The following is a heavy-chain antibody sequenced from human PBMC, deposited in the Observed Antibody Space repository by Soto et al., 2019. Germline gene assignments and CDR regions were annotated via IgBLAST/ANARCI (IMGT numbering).Heavy chain of an antibody. Sequence: PSETLSLTCAVSGGSISSANWCTWVRQPPGKGLEWIGEIYHGGSTSYNPSLKSRVTLSLDKFKNHFSLNLTSVTAADTAVYYCARLSFSYGVDVWGQGTTVPVSS. CDR1: GGSISSANW. CDR3: ARLSFSYGVDV. CDR2: IYHGGST. V-gene: IGHV4-4*02. J-gene: IGHJ6*02.